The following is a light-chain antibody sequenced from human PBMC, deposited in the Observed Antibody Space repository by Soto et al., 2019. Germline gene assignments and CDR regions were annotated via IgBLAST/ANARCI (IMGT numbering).Light chain of an antibody. Sequence: QSVLTQPRSVSGSPGQSVTISCTGTSNDVGGYDYVSWYQQYPGKAPTYILYDVTKRPSGVPDRFSGSKSGNTASPTISGLQADDEADYYCCSYAGNYTFFGGGTKVTVL. CDR1: SNDVGGYDY. V-gene: IGLV2-11*01. J-gene: IGLJ2*01. CDR2: DVT. CDR3: CSYAGNYTF.